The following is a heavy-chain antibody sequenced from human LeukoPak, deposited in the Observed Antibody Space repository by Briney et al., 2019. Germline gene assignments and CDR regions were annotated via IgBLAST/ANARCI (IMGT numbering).Heavy chain of an antibody. Sequence: SETLSLTCAVSGGSISSSNWWNWVRQPPGKGLEWIGEIYHSGSTNYNPSLKSRVTISVDTSKNQFSLKLSSVTAADTAVYYCARDVRDYAPVNWGQGTLVTVSS. D-gene: IGHD4-17*01. CDR1: GGSISSSNW. V-gene: IGHV4-4*02. J-gene: IGHJ4*02. CDR3: ARDVRDYAPVN. CDR2: IYHSGST.